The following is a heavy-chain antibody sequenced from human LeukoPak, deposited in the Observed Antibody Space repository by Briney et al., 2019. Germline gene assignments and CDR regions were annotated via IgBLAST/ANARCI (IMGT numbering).Heavy chain of an antibody. J-gene: IGHJ4*02. V-gene: IGHV3-23*01. Sequence: GGSLRLSCAASGFTFSSYAMSWVRQAPGKGLEWVSAISGSGGSTYYADSVKGRFAISRDNSKNTLYLQMNSLRAEDTAVYYCAKDPYSGSYYDYWGQGTLVTVSS. CDR2: ISGSGGST. D-gene: IGHD1-26*01. CDR3: AKDPYSGSYYDY. CDR1: GFTFSSYA.